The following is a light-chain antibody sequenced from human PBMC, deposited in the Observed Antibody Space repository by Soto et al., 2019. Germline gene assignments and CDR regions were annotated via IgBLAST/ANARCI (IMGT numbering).Light chain of an antibody. V-gene: IGLV2-14*01. J-gene: IGLJ1*01. CDR3: SSCTTSNTLV. CDR1: SSDVGAYNY. CDR2: EVS. Sequence: QSVLTQPASVSGSPGQSITISCTGTSSDVGAYNYVSWYQQHPGKAPKLMIYEVSYRPSGVSNRSSGSKSGNTASLTISGLQAEDEADYYCSSCTTSNTLVFGTGTKVTVL.